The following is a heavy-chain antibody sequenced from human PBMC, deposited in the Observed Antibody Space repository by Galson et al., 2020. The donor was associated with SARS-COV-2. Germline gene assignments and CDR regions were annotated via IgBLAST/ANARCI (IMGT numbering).Heavy chain of an antibody. CDR3: ARVGWELPTRGGYYYYMDV. D-gene: IGHD1-26*01. CDR1: GFTFSSYS. V-gene: IGHV3-48*01. J-gene: IGHJ6*03. Sequence: GGSLRLSCAASGFTFSSYSMNWVRQAPGKGLEWVSYISSSSSTIYYADSVKGRFTISRDNAKNSLYLQMNSLRAEDTAVYYCARVGWELPTRGGYYYYMDVWGKGTTVTVSS. CDR2: ISSSSSTI.